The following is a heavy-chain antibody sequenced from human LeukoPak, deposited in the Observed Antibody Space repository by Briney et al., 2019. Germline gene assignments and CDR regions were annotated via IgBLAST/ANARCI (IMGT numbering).Heavy chain of an antibody. J-gene: IGHJ4*02. CDR3: ASADGVGATKGFDY. Sequence: GGSLRLSCAASGFTFSSYSMNWVRQAPGKGLEWVSSISSSSSYIYYADSVKGRFTISRDNSKNTLYLQMNSLRAEDTAVYYCASADGVGATKGFDYWGQGTLVTVSS. CDR1: GFTFSSYS. V-gene: IGHV3-21*04. D-gene: IGHD1-26*01. CDR2: ISSSSSYI.